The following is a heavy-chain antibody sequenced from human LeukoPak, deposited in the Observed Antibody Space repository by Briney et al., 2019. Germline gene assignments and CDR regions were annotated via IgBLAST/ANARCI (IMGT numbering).Heavy chain of an antibody. CDR2: ISSSSSYI. CDR3: AREPDSYYDSSGYYPYYYGMDV. CDR1: GFTFSSYI. D-gene: IGHD3-22*01. Sequence: PGGSLRLSCAASGFTFSSYIMNWVRQAPGRGLEWVSSISSSSSYIYYADSVKGRFTNSRDNSKNTLYLQMNSLRAEDTAVYYCAREPDSYYDSSGYYPYYYGMDVWGQGTTVTVSS. J-gene: IGHJ6*02. V-gene: IGHV3-21*01.